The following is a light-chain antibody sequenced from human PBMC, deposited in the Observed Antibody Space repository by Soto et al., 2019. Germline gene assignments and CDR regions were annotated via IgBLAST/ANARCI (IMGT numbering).Light chain of an antibody. CDR3: QQYGSSPLT. Sequence: EIVLTQSPATLSLVPGEIATLYFSASQSVSSSYLAWYQQKPGQAPRLLIYGASSRATGIPDRFSGSGSGTDFTLTISRLEPEDFAVYYCQQYGSSPLTFGGGTKVDIK. CDR2: GAS. V-gene: IGKV3-20*01. J-gene: IGKJ4*01. CDR1: QSVSSSY.